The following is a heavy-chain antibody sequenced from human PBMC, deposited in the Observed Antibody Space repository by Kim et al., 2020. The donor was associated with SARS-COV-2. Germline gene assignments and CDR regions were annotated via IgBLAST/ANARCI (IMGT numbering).Heavy chain of an antibody. V-gene: IGHV4-31*03. CDR3: AREFRGNLVRGVTYFDY. D-gene: IGHD3-10*01. Sequence: SETLSLTCTVSGGSISSGGYYWSWIRQHPGKGLEWIGYIYYSGSTYYNPSLKSRVTISVDTSKNQFSLKLSSVTAADTAVYYCAREFRGNLVRGVTYFDYWGQGTLVTVSS. CDR1: GGSISSGGYY. CDR2: IYYSGST. J-gene: IGHJ4*02.